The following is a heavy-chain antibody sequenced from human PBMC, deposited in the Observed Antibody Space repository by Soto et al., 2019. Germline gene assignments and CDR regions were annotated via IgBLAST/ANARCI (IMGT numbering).Heavy chain of an antibody. Sequence: EVQLLESGGGLVQPGRSLRLSCAASGFTFDDYAMHWVRQAPGKGLEWVSGISWNSGSIGYADSVKGRFTISRDNAKNSLYLQMNSLRAEDTALYYCAKYADYNDAFDIWGQGTMVTVSS. CDR2: ISWNSGSI. CDR3: AKYADYNDAFDI. V-gene: IGHV3-9*01. D-gene: IGHD4-4*01. CDR1: GFTFDDYA. J-gene: IGHJ3*02.